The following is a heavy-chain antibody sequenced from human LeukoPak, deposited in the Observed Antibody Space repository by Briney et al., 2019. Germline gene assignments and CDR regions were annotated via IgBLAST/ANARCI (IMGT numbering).Heavy chain of an antibody. CDR1: GYSISSGYY. D-gene: IGHD3-10*02. Sequence: SETLSLTCTVSGYSISSGYYWGWIRQPPGKGLEWIGYIYTSGSTNYNPSLKSRVTISVDTSKNQFSLKLSSVTAADTAVYYCARHVSAFDIWGQGTMVTVSS. CDR2: IYTSGST. CDR3: ARHVSAFDI. V-gene: IGHV4-38-2*02. J-gene: IGHJ3*02.